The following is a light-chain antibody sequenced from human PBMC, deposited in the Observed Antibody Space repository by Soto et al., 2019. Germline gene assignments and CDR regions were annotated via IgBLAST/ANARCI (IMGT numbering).Light chain of an antibody. CDR1: QSVSSN. J-gene: IGKJ4*01. CDR2: GAS. V-gene: IGKV3-15*01. CDR3: QQYNDWPLT. Sequence: EMVMTQTPATLSVSPGERATLSCRASQSVSSNLAWYQQKPGQVPRLLIHGASTRATGISARFSGSGSGTEFTLTISSLQSEDFAGYYCQQYNDWPLTFGGGTKVEIK.